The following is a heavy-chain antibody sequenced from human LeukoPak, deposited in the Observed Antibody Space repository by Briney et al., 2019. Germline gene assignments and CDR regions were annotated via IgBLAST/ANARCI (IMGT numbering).Heavy chain of an antibody. CDR3: ARRYFDS. V-gene: IGHV3-7*01. CDR2: IKQDGSEI. Sequence: GGSLRLSCVASGFTFSDYWMSWVRQAPGKGLEWVANIKQDGSEIYYVASVKGRFTISRDNTKNSLYLQMNSLRAEDTAVYYCARRYFDSWGQGTLVTVSS. J-gene: IGHJ4*02. CDR1: GFTFSDYW.